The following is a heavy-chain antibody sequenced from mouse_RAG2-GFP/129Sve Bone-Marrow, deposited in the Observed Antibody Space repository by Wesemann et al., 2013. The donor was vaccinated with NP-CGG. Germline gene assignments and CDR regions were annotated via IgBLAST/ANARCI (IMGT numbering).Heavy chain of an antibody. CDR2: INPDSSTI. J-gene: IGHJ3*01. CDR3: ARPYYGSSYVGFAY. V-gene: IGHV4-1*02. Sequence: EVKLLESGGGLVQPGGSLKLSCAASGFDFSRYWMSWVRQAPGKGLEWIGEINPDSSTINYTPSLKDKFIISRDNAKNTLYLQMSKVRSEDTALYYCARPYYGSSYVGFAYWGQGTLVTVSA. CDR1: GFDFSRYW. D-gene: IGHD1-1*01.